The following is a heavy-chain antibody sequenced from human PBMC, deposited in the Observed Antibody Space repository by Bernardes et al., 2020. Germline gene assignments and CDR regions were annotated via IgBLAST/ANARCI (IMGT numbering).Heavy chain of an antibody. Sequence: GESLKISCKGSGYSFTTYWIAWVRQMPGKGLEWMGIIYPGDSDTRYSPSIQGQVTISADKSISTAYLQWSSLKASDTAMYYCARGGQRLPTRPEYWGLGTLVTVSS. J-gene: IGHJ4*02. CDR3: ARGGQRLPTRPEY. CDR2: IYPGDSDT. V-gene: IGHV5-51*01. D-gene: IGHD6-19*01. CDR1: GYSFTTYW.